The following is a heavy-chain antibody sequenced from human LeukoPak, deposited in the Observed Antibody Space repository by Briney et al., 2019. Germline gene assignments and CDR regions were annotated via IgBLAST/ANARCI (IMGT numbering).Heavy chain of an antibody. D-gene: IGHD6-13*01. V-gene: IGHV4-39*07. CDR1: GGSISSSSYY. J-gene: IGHJ5*02. CDR3: ARDSSSWYKANNWFDP. CDR2: IYYSGST. Sequence: SETLSLTCTVSGGSISSSSYYWGWIRQPPGKGLEWIGSIYYSGSTYYNPSLKSRVTISVDTSKNQFSLKLSSVTAADTAVYYCARDSSSWYKANNWFDPWGQGTLVTVSS.